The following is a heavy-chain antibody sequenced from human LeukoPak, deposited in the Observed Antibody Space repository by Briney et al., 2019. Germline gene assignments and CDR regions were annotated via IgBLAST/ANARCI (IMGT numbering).Heavy chain of an antibody. Sequence: PGGSLRLSCAASGFTFSSYSMNWVRQAPGKRLEWVSYISSSSSTIYYADSVKGRFTISRDNAKNSLYLQMNSLRAEDTAVYYCASEGGLQFDYWGQGTLVTVSS. V-gene: IGHV3-48*04. CDR2: ISSSSSTI. CDR1: GFTFSSYS. CDR3: ASEGGLQFDY. J-gene: IGHJ4*02. D-gene: IGHD4-11*01.